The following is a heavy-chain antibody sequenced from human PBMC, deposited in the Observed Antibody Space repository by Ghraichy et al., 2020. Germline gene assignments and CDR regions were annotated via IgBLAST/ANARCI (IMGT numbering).Heavy chain of an antibody. D-gene: IGHD2-21*02. J-gene: IGHJ4*02. V-gene: IGHV4-34*01. CDR1: GGSFSGYY. CDR2: INHSGST. CDR3: ARRVVTRRYYFDY. Sequence: SETLSLTCAVYGGSFSGYYWSWIRQPPGKGLEWIGEINHSGSTNYNPSLKSRVTISVDTSKNQFSLKLSSVTAADTAVYYCARRVVTRRYYFDYWGQGTLVTVSS.